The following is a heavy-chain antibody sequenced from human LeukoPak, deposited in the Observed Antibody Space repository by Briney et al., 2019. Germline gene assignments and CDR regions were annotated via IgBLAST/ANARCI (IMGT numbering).Heavy chain of an antibody. J-gene: IGHJ5*02. V-gene: IGHV1-46*01. D-gene: IGHD5-18*01. Sequence: GASVKVSCKASGYTFTSYYMHWVRQAPGQGLEWMGIIDPSGGSTSYAQKFQGRVTMTRDMSTSTVYMELSSLRSEDMAVYYCARDVDTHWFDPWGQGTLVTVSS. CDR2: IDPSGGST. CDR3: ARDVDTHWFDP. CDR1: GYTFTSYY.